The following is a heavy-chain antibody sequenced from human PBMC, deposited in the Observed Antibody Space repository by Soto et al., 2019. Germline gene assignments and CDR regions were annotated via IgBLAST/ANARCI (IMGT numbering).Heavy chain of an antibody. CDR3: ASKAACGGDCDAFDS. D-gene: IGHD2-21*02. CDR2: IIPLCGTA. CDR1: GGIFSSTT. Sequence: QVYLVQSGAEVKKPGSSVKISCKASGGIFSSTTINWVRQAAGQGLEWMGGIIPLCGTANYAEKFRGRVTIPPDKSTKTEYMELTSLRSEDTAVYYCASKAACGGDCDAFDSWGQGTLVTVSS. J-gene: IGHJ4*02. V-gene: IGHV1-69*06.